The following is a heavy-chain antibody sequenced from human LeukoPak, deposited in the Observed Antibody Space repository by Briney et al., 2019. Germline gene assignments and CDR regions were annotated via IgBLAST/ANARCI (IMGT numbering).Heavy chain of an antibody. CDR1: GFTSSSYW. D-gene: IGHD3-10*01. CDR2: IKRDGNEK. CDR3: AKEGAYPIITYDS. J-gene: IGHJ5*01. Sequence: QPAGSLRLSCAASGFTSSSYWMNWVRQAPGKGLEWVANIKRDGNEKNYVDSVKGRFSISRDNAKNSLYLQMDSLRAEDTAVYYCAKEGAYPIITYDSWGQGALVTVSS. V-gene: IGHV3-7*01.